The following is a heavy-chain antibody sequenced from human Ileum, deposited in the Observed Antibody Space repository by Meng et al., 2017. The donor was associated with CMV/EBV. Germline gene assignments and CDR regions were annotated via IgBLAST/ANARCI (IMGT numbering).Heavy chain of an antibody. Sequence: SDYSMSGIRQAPGKGLEWVSYMSTSGSTRYYADAVKGRFTISRDKAENSLYFYMNSLRAEDTAVYYCARGGRPMTVFGVVTHGWFDPWGQGTLVTVSS. D-gene: IGHD3-3*01. V-gene: IGHV3-11*01. CDR2: MSTSGSTR. CDR1: SDYS. J-gene: IGHJ5*02. CDR3: ARGGRPMTVFGVVTHGWFDP.